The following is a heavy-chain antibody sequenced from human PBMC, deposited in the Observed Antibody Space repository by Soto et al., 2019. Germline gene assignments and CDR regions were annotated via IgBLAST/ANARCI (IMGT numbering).Heavy chain of an antibody. CDR3: TTDPPKGYCGGDCYWGYFDY. D-gene: IGHD2-21*02. V-gene: IGHV3-15*01. CDR2: IKSKTDGGTT. J-gene: IGHJ4*02. CDR1: GFTFSNAW. Sequence: EVQLVESGGGLVKPGGSLRLSCAASGFTFSNAWMSWVRQAPGKGLEWVGRIKSKTDGGTTDYAAPVKGRFTISRDDSKNTLYLQMNSLKTEDTAVYYCTTDPPKGYCGGDCYWGYFDYWGQGTLVTVSS.